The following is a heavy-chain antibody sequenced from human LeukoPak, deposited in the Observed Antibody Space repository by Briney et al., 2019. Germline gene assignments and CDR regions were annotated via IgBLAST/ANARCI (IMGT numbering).Heavy chain of an antibody. Sequence: GGSLRLSRAASGFNFSSYGMHWVRQAPGKGLEWVAAIWYDGSNKYYADSVKGRFTISRDNSKNTLYLQMNSLRAEDTAVYYCVKDRTTSYFDYWGQGTLVTVSS. D-gene: IGHD4-17*01. J-gene: IGHJ4*02. V-gene: IGHV3-33*06. CDR1: GFNFSSYG. CDR2: IWYDGSNK. CDR3: VKDRTTSYFDY.